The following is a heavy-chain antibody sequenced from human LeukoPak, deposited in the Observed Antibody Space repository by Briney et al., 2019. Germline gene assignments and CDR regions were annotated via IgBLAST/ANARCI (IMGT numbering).Heavy chain of an antibody. D-gene: IGHD1-14*01. CDR2: IYYSGST. J-gene: IGHJ2*01. CDR3: ARDRRKYFDL. CDR1: GGSISSYY. V-gene: IGHV4-59*01. Sequence: SETLSLTCTVSGGSISSYYWSCIRQPPGKGLEWIGYIYYSGSTNYNPSLKSRVTISVDTSKNQFSLKLSSVTAADTAVYYCARDRRKYFDLWGRGTLVTVSS.